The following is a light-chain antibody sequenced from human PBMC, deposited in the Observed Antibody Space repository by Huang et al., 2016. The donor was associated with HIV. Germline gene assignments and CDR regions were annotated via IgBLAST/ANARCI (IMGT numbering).Light chain of an antibody. Sequence: EIVLTQSPATLSVSPGERATLSCRASQSVSSNLAWYQQKPGQDPRLLIYGASTRATGVPARFSGSGSGTEFTLTISSLQSEDFAVYYCQQYNNWPPLTFGGATKVEIK. J-gene: IGKJ4*01. CDR1: QSVSSN. V-gene: IGKV3-15*01. CDR3: QQYNNWPPLT. CDR2: GAS.